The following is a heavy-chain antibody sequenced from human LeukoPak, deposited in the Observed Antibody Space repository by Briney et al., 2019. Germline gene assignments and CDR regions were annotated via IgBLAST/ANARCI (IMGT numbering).Heavy chain of an antibody. CDR3: ARARVMGPNWFDP. CDR2: ISSSGSTM. CDR1: GFIFSDYY. D-gene: IGHD3-16*01. J-gene: IGHJ5*02. V-gene: IGHV3-11*01. Sequence: PGGSLRLSCAASGFIFSDYYMSWIRQAPGKGLEWVSYISSSGSTMYYTDSVKGRFTISRDNAKDSLYLQMNSLRAEDTAVYYCARARVMGPNWFDPWGQGTLVTVSS.